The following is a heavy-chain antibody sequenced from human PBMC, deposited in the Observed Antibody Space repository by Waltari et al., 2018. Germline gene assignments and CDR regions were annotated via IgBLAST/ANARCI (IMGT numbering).Heavy chain of an antibody. CDR3: ARKVPGYCSGGSCPVFLRYYYGMDV. CDR1: GGSFSGYY. V-gene: IGHV4-34*01. D-gene: IGHD2-15*01. Sequence: QVQLQQWGAGLLKPSETLSLTCAVYGGSFSGYYWSWIRQPPGKGLEWIGEINHSGSTNYNPSLKSRVTISVDTSKNQFSLKLSSVTAADTAVYYCARKVPGYCSGGSCPVFLRYYYGMDVWGQGTTVTVSS. CDR2: INHSGST. J-gene: IGHJ6*02.